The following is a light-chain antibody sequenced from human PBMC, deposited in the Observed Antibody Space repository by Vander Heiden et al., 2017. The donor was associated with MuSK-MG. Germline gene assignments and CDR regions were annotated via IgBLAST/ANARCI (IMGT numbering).Light chain of an antibody. CDR2: WAS. Sequence: DIVMTQSPDSLAVSLGERATIHCKSSQSVLYSSNNKNYLAWYQQKPGQPPKLLIYWASTRESGVPDRFSGSGSGTDFTLTISSLQAEDVAVYYCQQYDSTPRTFGQGTKVEIK. CDR3: QQYDSTPRT. V-gene: IGKV4-1*01. J-gene: IGKJ1*01. CDR1: QSVLYSSNNKNY.